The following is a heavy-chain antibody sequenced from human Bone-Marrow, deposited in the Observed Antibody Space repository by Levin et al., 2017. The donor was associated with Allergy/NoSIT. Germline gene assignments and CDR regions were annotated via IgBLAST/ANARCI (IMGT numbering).Heavy chain of an antibody. V-gene: IGHV3-21*01. CDR3: ARAVMVASITSAFDY. CDR2: ISSSSYYI. CDR1: GFTFTSYS. J-gene: IGHJ4*02. Sequence: GGSLRLSCAASGFTFTSYSMNWVRQAPGKGLEWVSSISSSSYYIFYGDSLKGRFTVSRDNAKNSLYLEMNSLRAEDTAVYYCARAVMVASITSAFDYWGQGTRVTVSS. D-gene: IGHD2-15*01.